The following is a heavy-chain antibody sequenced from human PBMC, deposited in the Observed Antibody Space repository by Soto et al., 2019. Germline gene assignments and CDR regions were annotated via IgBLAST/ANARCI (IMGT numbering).Heavy chain of an antibody. CDR1: GFSFSSYN. CDR2: ISTSGAK. V-gene: IGHV3-48*02. CDR3: AREIAAADFDY. D-gene: IGHD6-13*01. J-gene: IGHJ4*02. Sequence: AGGSLRLSCAASGFSFSSYNMNWVRQAPGKGLEWISYISTSGAKYYADSVKGRFTISRNNAENSLYLQMNSLRDEDTALYYCAREIAAADFDYWGQGTPVTVSS.